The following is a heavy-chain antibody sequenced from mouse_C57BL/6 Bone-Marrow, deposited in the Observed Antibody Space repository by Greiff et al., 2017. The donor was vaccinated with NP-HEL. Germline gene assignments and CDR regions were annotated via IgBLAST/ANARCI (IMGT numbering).Heavy chain of an antibody. CDR2: IWWDDDK. D-gene: IGHD1-1*01. V-gene: IGHV8-8*01. CDR1: GFSLSTFGMG. J-gene: IGHJ4*01. Sequence: QVTLKESGPGILQPSQTLSLTCSFSGFSLSTFGMGVGWIRQPSGKGLEWLAHIWWDDDKYYNPALKSRLTISKDTSKNQVFLKIANVDTADTATYYCALMTHYCPNYAMDYWGQGTSVTVSS. CDR3: ALMTHYCPNYAMDY.